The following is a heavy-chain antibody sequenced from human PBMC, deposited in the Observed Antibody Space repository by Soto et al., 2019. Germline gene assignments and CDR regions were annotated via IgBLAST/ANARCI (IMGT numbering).Heavy chain of an antibody. CDR2: IAYDGSNA. D-gene: IGHD2-15*01. J-gene: IGHJ6*02. V-gene: IGHV3-30-3*01. Sequence: GGSLRLSCAASGFTFRNHAMHWVRQAPGKGLECLAVIAYDGSNAFYRDSVKGRFTISRDNSKDTLYLHMNSLRSEDTGVYYCARGDREDILVVVGARPGEYGIDIWGQGTTVTVSS. CDR3: ARGDREDILVVVGARPGEYGIDI. CDR1: GFTFRNHA.